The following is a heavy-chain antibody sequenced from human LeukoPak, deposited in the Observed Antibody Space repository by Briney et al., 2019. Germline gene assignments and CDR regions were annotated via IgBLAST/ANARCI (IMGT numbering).Heavy chain of an antibody. V-gene: IGHV3-30*03. CDR2: ISYDGSNK. Sequence: GGSLRLSCAASGFTFSSYGMHWVRQAPGKGLEWVAVISYDGSNKYYADSVKGRFTISRDNSKNTLYLQMNSLRAEDTAVYYCARDPPYDAFDIWGQGTMVTVSS. CDR1: GFTFSSYG. CDR3: ARDPPYDAFDI. J-gene: IGHJ3*02.